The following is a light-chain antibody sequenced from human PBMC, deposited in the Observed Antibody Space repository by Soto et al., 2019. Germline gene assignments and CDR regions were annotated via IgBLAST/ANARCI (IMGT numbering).Light chain of an antibody. CDR2: DAS. V-gene: IGKV1-33*01. CDR1: HDIFNS. J-gene: IGKJ4*01. CDR3: QQYDNSPIT. Sequence: DIQMTQSPSSLSASVGDRVTITCQASHDIFNSLNWYQQKPGKAPKLLIYDASNLETGVTPRFSGSGSRTDFTFTISSLQPEDIATYYCQQYDNSPITFGGGTKVEIK.